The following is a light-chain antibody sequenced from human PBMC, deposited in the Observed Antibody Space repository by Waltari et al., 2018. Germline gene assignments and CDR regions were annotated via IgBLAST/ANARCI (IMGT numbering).Light chain of an antibody. Sequence: QSALTQPASLSGSPGQSITISCTVTSRDVGGYNFVSWYQQHPGKVPNLIIYEVYNRPSGVSYRFSGSKSGNTASLTISGLQAEDEADYYCSSYTSSSTGIFGGGTKLTVL. J-gene: IGLJ2*01. V-gene: IGLV2-14*01. CDR2: EVY. CDR1: SRDVGGYNF. CDR3: SSYTSSSTGI.